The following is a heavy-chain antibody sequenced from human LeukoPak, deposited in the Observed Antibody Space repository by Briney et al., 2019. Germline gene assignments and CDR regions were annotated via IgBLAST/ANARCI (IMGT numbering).Heavy chain of an antibody. CDR1: GFTFSSHT. Sequence: GSLRLSCAASGFTFSSHTMNWVRQPPGKGLEWIGEINHSGSTYYNPSLKSRVTISVDTSKNQFSLKLSSVTAADTAVYYCAMVEPKSGYSYYYYMDVWGKGTTVTVSS. J-gene: IGHJ6*03. CDR3: AMVEPKSGYSYYYYMDV. D-gene: IGHD3-22*01. CDR2: INHSGST. V-gene: IGHV4-34*08.